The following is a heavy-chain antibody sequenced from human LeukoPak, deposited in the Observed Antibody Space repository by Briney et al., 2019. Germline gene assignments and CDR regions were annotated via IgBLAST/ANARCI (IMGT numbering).Heavy chain of an antibody. Sequence: SETLSLTCAVYGGSFSGYYWSWIRQPPGKGLEWIGEINHSGSTNYNPSLKSRVTISVDTSKNQFSLKLSSVTAADTAVYYCAGPGSWGYYGSGSYDYWGQGTLVTVSS. CDR1: GGSFSGYY. V-gene: IGHV4-34*01. CDR2: INHSGST. J-gene: IGHJ4*02. CDR3: AGPGSWGYYGSGSYDY. D-gene: IGHD3-10*01.